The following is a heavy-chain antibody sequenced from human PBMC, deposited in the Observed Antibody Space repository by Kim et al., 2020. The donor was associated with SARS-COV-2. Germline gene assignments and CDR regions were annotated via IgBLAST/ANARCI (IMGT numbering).Heavy chain of an antibody. Sequence: SETLSLTCTVSGGSISSYYWSWIRQPPGKGLEWIGYIYYSGSTNYNPSLKSRVTISVDTSKNQFSLKLSSVTAADTAVYYCAGYYGSGSYSAYYFDYWGQGTLVTVSS. V-gene: IGHV4-59*13. CDR1: GGSISSYY. J-gene: IGHJ4*02. D-gene: IGHD3-10*01. CDR3: AGYYGSGSYSAYYFDY. CDR2: IYYSGST.